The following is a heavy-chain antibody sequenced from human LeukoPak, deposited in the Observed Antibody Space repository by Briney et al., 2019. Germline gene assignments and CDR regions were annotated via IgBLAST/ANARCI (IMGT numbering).Heavy chain of an antibody. J-gene: IGHJ4*02. Sequence: ASVKVSCKASGYTFTGYYMHWVRQAPGQGLEWMGWISAYNGNTNYAQKLQGKVTMTTDTSTSTAYMELRSLRSDDTAVYYCARDSESVHSYGIYWGQGTLVTVSS. CDR2: ISAYNGNT. CDR1: GYTFTGYY. D-gene: IGHD5-18*01. CDR3: ARDSESVHSYGIY. V-gene: IGHV1-18*04.